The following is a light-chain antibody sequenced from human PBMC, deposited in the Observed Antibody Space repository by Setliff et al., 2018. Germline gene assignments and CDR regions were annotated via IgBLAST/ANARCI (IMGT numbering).Light chain of an antibody. CDR1: SGDIGAYNF. Sequence: QSVLTQPPSASGSPGQSLTISCTGTSGDIGAYNFVSWYQQHPGKAPKLLIFEVTKRPSGVPDRFSGSKSGNTASLTVSGLQAEDEADYYCSSYVASCNPYVFGTGTKVTVL. CDR2: EVT. J-gene: IGLJ1*01. V-gene: IGLV2-8*01. CDR3: SSYVASCNPYV.